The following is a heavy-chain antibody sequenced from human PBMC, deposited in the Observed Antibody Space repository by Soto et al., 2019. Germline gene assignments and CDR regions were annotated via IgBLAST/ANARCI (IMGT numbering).Heavy chain of an antibody. Sequence: QVQLVESGGGVVQAGRSLRLSCAASGFTFSSYGMHWVRQAPGKGLEWVAVISYDGSNKYYADSVKGRFTISRDNSKNTLYLQMNSLRAEDTAVYYCAKDSVQLWFSELDYWGQGTLVTVSS. D-gene: IGHD5-18*01. CDR3: AKDSVQLWFSELDY. CDR1: GFTFSSYG. CDR2: ISYDGSNK. V-gene: IGHV3-30*18. J-gene: IGHJ4*02.